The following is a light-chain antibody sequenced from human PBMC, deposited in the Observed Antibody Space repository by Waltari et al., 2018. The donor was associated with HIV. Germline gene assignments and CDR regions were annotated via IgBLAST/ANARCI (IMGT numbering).Light chain of an antibody. CDR3: ESYTSTSVWV. CDR2: DVS. J-gene: IGLJ3*02. V-gene: IGLV2-14*03. CDR1: STDVGGYNY. Sequence: QSALTQPASVSGSPGQSITISCTGSSTDVGGYNYVSWYQQHPGKAPRLMIYDVSTRPSGVSDRFSGSESGDTASLTISGLQPEDEADYYCESYTSTSVWVFGGGTRLTVL.